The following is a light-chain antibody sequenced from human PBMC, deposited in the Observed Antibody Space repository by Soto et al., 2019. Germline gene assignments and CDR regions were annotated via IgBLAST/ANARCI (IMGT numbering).Light chain of an antibody. Sequence: EIELTQSPGTLSLSPGEIATLSCRASQILSTSYLAWYQQKPDQAPRVLLYATSSRATGIPDRFSGSGSGTDFKLTISRLEPEDFAVYYCQHYDYSPYTFGQWTKLEIK. CDR1: QILSTSY. CDR3: QHYDYSPYT. V-gene: IGKV3-20*01. J-gene: IGKJ2*01. CDR2: ATS.